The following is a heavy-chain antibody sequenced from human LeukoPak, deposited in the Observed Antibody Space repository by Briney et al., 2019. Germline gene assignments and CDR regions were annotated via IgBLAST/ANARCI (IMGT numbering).Heavy chain of an antibody. CDR1: GFTFSSYA. CDR2: ILKDGSNA. CDR3: ARDFHYFFDY. J-gene: IGHJ4*02. V-gene: IGHV3-30*03. Sequence: GGSLRLSCAASGFTFSSYAMSWVRQAPGKGLDWVALILKDGSNAFYADSVKGRFTISRDNSGNTLFLQMNSLRAEDTGIYYCARDFHYFFDYCGQGTLVTVSS. D-gene: IGHD3-10*01.